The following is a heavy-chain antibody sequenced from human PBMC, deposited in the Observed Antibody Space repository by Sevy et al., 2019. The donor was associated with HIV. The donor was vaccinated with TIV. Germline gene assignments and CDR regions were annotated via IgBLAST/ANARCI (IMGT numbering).Heavy chain of an antibody. CDR3: AGGDGSRQYFQY. J-gene: IGHJ1*01. D-gene: IGHD6-13*01. CDR2: ISNSGSII. CDR1: GFTFSSYE. Sequence: GGSLRLSCVISGFTFSSYEMNWVRQAPGKGLEWVSHISNSGSIIYYEDSVKGRFTISRDNAKNSLYLQMNSLRAEDTAVYYCAGGDGSRQYFQYWGQGTLVTVSS. V-gene: IGHV3-48*03.